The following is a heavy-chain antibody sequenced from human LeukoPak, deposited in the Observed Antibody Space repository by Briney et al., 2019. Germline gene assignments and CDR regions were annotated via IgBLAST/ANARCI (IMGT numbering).Heavy chain of an antibody. CDR1: GYTFTGYY. CDR3: ARKGYSYTYGYHLTPYYYMDV. CDR2: INPNSGGT. V-gene: IGHV1-2*02. Sequence: RASVKVFCRASGYTFTGYYMHWVRQAPGQGLEWMGWINPNSGGTNYAQKFQGRVTMTRDTSISTAYMELSRLRSDDTAVYYCARKGYSYTYGYHLTPYYYMDVWGKGTTVTISS. J-gene: IGHJ6*03. D-gene: IGHD5-18*01.